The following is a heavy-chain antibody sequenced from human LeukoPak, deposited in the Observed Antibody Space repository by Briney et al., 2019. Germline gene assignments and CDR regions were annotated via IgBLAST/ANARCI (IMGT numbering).Heavy chain of an antibody. CDR1: GFTFSSYG. CDR3: ARAPVTSCRGAYCYPFDY. J-gene: IGHJ4*02. Sequence: GGSLRLSCAASGFTFSSYGIHWVRQAPGKGLEWVAFIRFDGSNKYYADSVRGRFTISRDNSKNTLYLQMNSLRLEDAAVYFCARAPVTSCRGAYCYPFDYWGQGTQVTVSS. D-gene: IGHD2-21*01. CDR2: IRFDGSNK. V-gene: IGHV3-30*02.